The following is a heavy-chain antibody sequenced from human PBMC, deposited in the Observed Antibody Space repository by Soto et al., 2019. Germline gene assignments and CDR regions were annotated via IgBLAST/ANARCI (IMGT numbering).Heavy chain of an antibody. Sequence: SETLSLTCTVSGGSISSINNHFINDYGSWFRLSPGKGLEWIGYISNIGFTRYNPSLKSRVSISVDTSKNQFSLKLTSVTAADTAVYYCTTQGFGGLHGLVDVWGQGTTVT. V-gene: IGHV4-59*08. D-gene: IGHD3-10*01. CDR3: TTQGFGGLHGLVDV. J-gene: IGHJ6*02. CDR1: GGSISSINNHFINDY. CDR2: ISNIGFT.